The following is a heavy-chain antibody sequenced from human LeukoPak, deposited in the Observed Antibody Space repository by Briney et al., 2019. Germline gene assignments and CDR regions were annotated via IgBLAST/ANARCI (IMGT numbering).Heavy chain of an antibody. CDR2: ISYSGST. Sequence: PSQTLSLTCTVSGGSISSSGSYWSWIRQHPGKGLEWIGYISYSGSTYYNPSLKSRVTISVDTSKNQFSLKLSSVTAADTAVYYCARVSCSSTSCKRYYYYGTDVWGKGTTVTVSS. CDR3: ARVSCSSTSCKRYYYYGTDV. CDR1: GGSISSSGSY. D-gene: IGHD2-2*01. J-gene: IGHJ6*04. V-gene: IGHV4-31*03.